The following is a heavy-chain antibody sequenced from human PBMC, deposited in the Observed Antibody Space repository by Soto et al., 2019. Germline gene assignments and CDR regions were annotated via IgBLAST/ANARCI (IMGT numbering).Heavy chain of an antibody. J-gene: IGHJ2*01. D-gene: IGHD2-21*01. Sequence: EVQLLESGGDSVQPGGSVRLSCAGSGFTFINYVMNWVRQAPGKGLERVSTISGGGDATFFADSVRGRFTFSRDNSKNTVTLQMNSLGVDDTAVYYCARKVVGSTSRPDYWYFDLWGRGTLVTVSS. CDR2: ISGGGDAT. CDR1: GFTFINYV. CDR3: ARKVVGSTSRPDYWYFDL. V-gene: IGHV3-23*01.